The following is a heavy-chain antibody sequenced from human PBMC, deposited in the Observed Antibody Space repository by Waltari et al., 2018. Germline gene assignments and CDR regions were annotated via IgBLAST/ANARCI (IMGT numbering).Heavy chain of an antibody. CDR1: GFSLSTPGMR. CDR3: ARNWDNSADY. Sequence: QVTLKESGPALVKPTQTLTLTCTFSGFSLSTPGMRVSWIRQPPGKALEWLARICLDDDTLYSTSLETRLTISKDASKNQVVLTMTNVDPVDTATYYCARNWDNSADYWGQGTLVAVSS. D-gene: IGHD3-22*01. J-gene: IGHJ4*02. CDR2: ICLDDDT. V-gene: IGHV2-70*04.